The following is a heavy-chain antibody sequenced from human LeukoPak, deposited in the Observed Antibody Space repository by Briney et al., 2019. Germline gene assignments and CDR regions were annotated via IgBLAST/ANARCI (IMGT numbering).Heavy chain of an antibody. V-gene: IGHV3-33*01. D-gene: IGHD4-11*01. CDR2: IWYDGSNK. J-gene: IGHJ6*04. CDR1: GFTFSSSG. CDR3: AREGMTTYGMDL. Sequence: PGGSLRLSCPASGFTFSSSGMHWVRQAPGKGLEWVSVIWYDGSNKYYADSVKGRFTISRDNSKNTLYLQMNSLRAADTAVYYCAREGMTTYGMDLWGKGNTVTVSS.